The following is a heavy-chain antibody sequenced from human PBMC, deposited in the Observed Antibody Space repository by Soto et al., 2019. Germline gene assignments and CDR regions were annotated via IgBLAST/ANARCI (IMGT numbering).Heavy chain of an antibody. J-gene: IGHJ4*02. CDR3: ARELESSGYILGY. Sequence: EVQLVESGGGLIQPGGSLTLSCAVSGFTVSTKYMSWVRQAPGKGLEWVSVLYSGGSTYYADSVKGRFTISRDNSKNTLFLQMNSLTAEDTAVYYCARELESSGYILGYWGQGTLVTVSS. CDR1: GFTVSTKY. D-gene: IGHD3-22*01. V-gene: IGHV3-53*01. CDR2: LYSGGST.